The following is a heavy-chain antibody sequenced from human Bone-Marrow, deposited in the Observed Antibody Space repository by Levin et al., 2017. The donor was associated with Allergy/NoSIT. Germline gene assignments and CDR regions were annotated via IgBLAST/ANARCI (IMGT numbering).Heavy chain of an antibody. J-gene: IGHJ5*01. Sequence: TSETLSLTCTVSGGSISSGDYYWSWIRQPPGKGLEWIGYIYNSGSTYYNPSLKSRITISVDTSKNQFSLKLSSVTAAGTAVYYCARELAYCGGDCYPRWFDSWGQGTLVTVSS. D-gene: IGHD2-21*02. V-gene: IGHV4-30-4*01. CDR1: GGSISSGDYY. CDR3: ARELAYCGGDCYPRWFDS. CDR2: IYNSGST.